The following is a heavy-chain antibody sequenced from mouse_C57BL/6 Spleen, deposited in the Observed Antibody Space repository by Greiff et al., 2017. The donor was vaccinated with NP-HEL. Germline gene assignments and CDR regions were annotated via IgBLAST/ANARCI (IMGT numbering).Heavy chain of an antibody. D-gene: IGHD1-1*01. Sequence: QVQLQQPGAELVRPGTSVKLSCKASGYTFTSYWMHWVKQRPGQGLEWIGVIDPSDSYTNYNQKFKGKATLTVDTSSSTAYMQLSSLTSEDSAVYYCARDYGSSDYYAMDYWGQGTSVTVSS. V-gene: IGHV1-59*01. J-gene: IGHJ4*01. CDR2: IDPSDSYT. CDR1: GYTFTSYW. CDR3: ARDYGSSDYYAMDY.